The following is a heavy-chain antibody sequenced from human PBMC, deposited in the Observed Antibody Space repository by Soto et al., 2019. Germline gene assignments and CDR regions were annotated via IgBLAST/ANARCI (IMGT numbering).Heavy chain of an antibody. Sequence: QVQLQESGPGLVKPSQTLSLTCTVSGGSISSGGYYWSWIRQHPGKGLEWIGYIYYSGSTYYNPSLKSRVTISVDPSKNQFSLKLSSVTAADTAVYYCARWGLYCSSTSCYSPGADYWGQGTLVTVSS. V-gene: IGHV4-31*03. CDR1: GGSISSGGYY. D-gene: IGHD2-2*01. J-gene: IGHJ4*02. CDR3: ARWGLYCSSTSCYSPGADY. CDR2: IYYSGST.